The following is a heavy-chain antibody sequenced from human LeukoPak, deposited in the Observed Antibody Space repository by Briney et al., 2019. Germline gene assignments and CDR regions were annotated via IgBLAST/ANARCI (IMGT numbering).Heavy chain of an antibody. J-gene: IGHJ6*04. Sequence: CTVSGGSISSGGYYWSWIRQHPAKGLEWIGYIYYSGSTYYNPSLKSRVTISVDTSKNQSSLKLSSVTAADTAVYYCARRKPSGSGSYYYYYYYGMDVWGKGTTVTVSS. D-gene: IGHD3-10*01. CDR2: IYYSGST. CDR3: ARRKPSGSGSYYYYYYYGMDV. CDR1: GGSISSGGYY. V-gene: IGHV4-31*03.